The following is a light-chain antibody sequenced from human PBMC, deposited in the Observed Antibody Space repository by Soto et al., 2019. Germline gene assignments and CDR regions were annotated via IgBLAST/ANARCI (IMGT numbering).Light chain of an antibody. V-gene: IGKV1-5*01. CDR3: QQDNSYS. Sequence: DIQMTQSPSTLSASVGDRVTITCRASQSISSWLAWYQQKPGKAPKLLIYDASSLESGVPSRFSGSGSGTEFTLTISSLQPDDFANYYCQQDNSYSFGGGTKVDIK. CDR2: DAS. J-gene: IGKJ4*01. CDR1: QSISSW.